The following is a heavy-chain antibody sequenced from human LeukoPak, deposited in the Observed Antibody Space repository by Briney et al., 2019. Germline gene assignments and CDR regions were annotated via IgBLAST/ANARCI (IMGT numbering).Heavy chain of an antibody. J-gene: IGHJ4*02. CDR2: IYYSGST. Sequence: SETLSLTCTVSGGSISSYYWSWIRQPPGKGLEWIGYIYYSGSTNYNPSLKSRVTIPVDTSKNQFSLKLSSVTAADTAVYYCARAAAAGKGSFDYWGQGPLVTVSS. CDR1: GGSISSYY. CDR3: ARAAAAGKGSFDY. V-gene: IGHV4-59*01. D-gene: IGHD6-13*01.